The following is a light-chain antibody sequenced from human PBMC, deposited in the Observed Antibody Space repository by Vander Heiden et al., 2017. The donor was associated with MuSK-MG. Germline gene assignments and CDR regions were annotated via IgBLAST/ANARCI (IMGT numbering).Light chain of an antibody. CDR3: LQSDSTPIT. Sequence: DLQLTQSPSSLSASVGDRVTITCRASQSISSYLNWYQQEPGKAPKLLIYAGSSLQSGVPSRFSDSGSGTAFTLTISRLQPEDFATDDCLQSDSTPITFGRGTKVEIK. CDR2: AGS. V-gene: IGKV1-39*01. J-gene: IGKJ4*02. CDR1: QSISSY.